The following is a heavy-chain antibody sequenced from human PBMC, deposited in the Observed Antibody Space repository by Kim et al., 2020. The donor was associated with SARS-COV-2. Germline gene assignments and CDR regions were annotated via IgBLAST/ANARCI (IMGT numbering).Heavy chain of an antibody. J-gene: IGHJ2*01. CDR3: SGSTVRGALFDL. V-gene: IGHV3-73*01. CDR1: GFTFSGSA. Sequence: GGSLRLSCAASGFTFSGSAIHWVRQASGKGLEWVGCITSKPNNYATAYAASVKGRFTISRDESKNTAYLQMNSLKNEDAAVYYCSGSTVRGALFDLWGRGTLVIVSS. D-gene: IGHD3-10*01. CDR2: ITSKPNNYAT.